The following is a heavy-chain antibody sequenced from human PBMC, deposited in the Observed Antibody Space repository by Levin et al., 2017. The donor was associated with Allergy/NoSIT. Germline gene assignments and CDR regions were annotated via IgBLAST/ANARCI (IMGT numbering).Heavy chain of an antibody. CDR3: AKDIYLGQWPQQYGMDV. J-gene: IGHJ6*02. Sequence: GGSPRLSCAASGFTFDDYAMHWVRQAPGKGLEWVSGIIWNSESMGYADSVKGRFSISRDNAKNSLYLQMNSLRAEDTAVYYCAKDIYLGQWPQQYGMDVWGQGTTVSVSS. V-gene: IGHV3-9*01. CDR2: IIWNSESM. CDR1: GFTFDDYA. D-gene: IGHD6-19*01.